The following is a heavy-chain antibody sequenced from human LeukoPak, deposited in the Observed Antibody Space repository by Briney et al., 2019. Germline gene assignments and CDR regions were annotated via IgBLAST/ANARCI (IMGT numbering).Heavy chain of an antibody. D-gene: IGHD3-22*01. J-gene: IGHJ5*01. Sequence: GRSLRLSCAASGFTFAIYAMHWVRQAPGKGLEYVSASSSKGDSTFYADSVKGRFTISRDNSKNTLYLQMSSLRTEDTAVYYCVKASSDCYYDSWGQGTLVTVSS. CDR3: VKASSDCYYDS. V-gene: IGHV3-64D*06. CDR2: SSSKGDST. CDR1: GFTFAIYA.